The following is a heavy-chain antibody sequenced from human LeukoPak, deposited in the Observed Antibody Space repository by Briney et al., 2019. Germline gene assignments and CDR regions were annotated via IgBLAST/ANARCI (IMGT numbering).Heavy chain of an antibody. V-gene: IGHV4-34*01. CDR3: ARGPIGIVGATTFDY. J-gene: IGHJ4*02. CDR2: INHSGST. CDR1: GGSFSGYY. D-gene: IGHD1-26*01. Sequence: SETLSLTCAVYGGSFSGYYRSWIRQPPGKGLEWIGEINHSGSTNYNPSLKSRVTISVDTSKNQFSLKLSSVTAADTAVYYCARGPIGIVGATTFDYWGQGTLVTVSS.